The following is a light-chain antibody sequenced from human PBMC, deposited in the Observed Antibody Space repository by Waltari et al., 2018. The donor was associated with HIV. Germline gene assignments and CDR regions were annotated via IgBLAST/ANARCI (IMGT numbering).Light chain of an antibody. CDR3: MQALQTPLIT. Sequence: DIVMTQYPLSLPVTPGEPASISCRSSKRLLNSKGFNYLDWYLQKPGQSPRLLIYLGSNRASGVPDRFSGSGSGTDFTLKISRVEAEDVGVYYCMQALQTPLITFGQGTRLEIK. CDR1: KRLLNSKGFNY. V-gene: IGKV2-28*01. J-gene: IGKJ5*01. CDR2: LGS.